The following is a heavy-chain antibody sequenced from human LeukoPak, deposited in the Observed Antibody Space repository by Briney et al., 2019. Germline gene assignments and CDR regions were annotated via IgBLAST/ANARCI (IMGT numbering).Heavy chain of an antibody. J-gene: IGHJ6*02. V-gene: IGHV1-69*13. D-gene: IGHD2-2*01. CDR2: IIPIFGTA. CDR1: GGTFSSYA. Sequence: ASVKVSCKASGGTFSSYAISWVRQAPGQGLEWMGGIIPIFGTANYAQKFQGRVTITADESTSTAYMELSSLRSEDTAVYYCARDLGNAQHYYYGMDVWGQGTTVTVSS. CDR3: ARDLGNAQHYYYGMDV.